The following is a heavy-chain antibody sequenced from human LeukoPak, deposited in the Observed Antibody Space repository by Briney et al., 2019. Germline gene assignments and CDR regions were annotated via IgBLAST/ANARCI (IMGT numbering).Heavy chain of an antibody. CDR2: IFYSGST. J-gene: IGHJ4*02. V-gene: IGHV4-39*07. CDR1: SGSISTSNYY. CDR3: ARDPGPFDY. Sequence: SETLSLTCTVSSGSISTSNYYWGWVRQPPGKALEWIGNIFYSGSTYYSPSLKSRVTISLDTSKNQFSLKLSSVTAADTAVYYCARDPGPFDYWGQGTLVTVSS.